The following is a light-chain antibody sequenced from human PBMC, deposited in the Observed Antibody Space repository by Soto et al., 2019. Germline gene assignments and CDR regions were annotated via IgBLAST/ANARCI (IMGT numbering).Light chain of an antibody. Sequence: RVLKQSPATLSLCPGERAPLSCSASQSVSSNLAWYQQKPGQAPRLLIYGASTRATGIPARFSGSGSGTEFTLTISSLQSEDFVVYYCQQYNSWPPITFGQGTRLEIK. J-gene: IGKJ5*01. CDR1: QSVSSN. V-gene: IGKV3-15*01. CDR3: QQYNSWPPIT. CDR2: GAS.